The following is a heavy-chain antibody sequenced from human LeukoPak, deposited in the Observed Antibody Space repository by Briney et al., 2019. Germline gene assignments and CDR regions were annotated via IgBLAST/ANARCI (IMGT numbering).Heavy chain of an antibody. V-gene: IGHV1-8*03. CDR3: ARGPPYYDFWSGRTSGEFDY. CDR2: MNPNSGNT. J-gene: IGHJ4*02. D-gene: IGHD3-3*01. CDR1: GYTFTSYD. Sequence: ASVKVSCKASGYTFTSYDINWVRQATGQGLEWMGWMNPNSGNTGYAQKFQGRVTITRNTSISTAYMELSSLRSEDTAVYYCARGPPYYDFWSGRTSGEFDYWGQGTLVTVSS.